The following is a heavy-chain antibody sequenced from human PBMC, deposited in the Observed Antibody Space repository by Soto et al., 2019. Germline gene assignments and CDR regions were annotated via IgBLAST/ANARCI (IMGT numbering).Heavy chain of an antibody. V-gene: IGHV6-1*01. Sequence: PSHTLPLTYAISGNTVASNSPAWNWISKSPSRGLEWLARTYYRSNWSHYYQVSVKSRITINPDTSKNQLPMQLNSVTPEDPAAYYCALGDGYSYNSDGMAVWGQGTTVRVSS. J-gene: IGHJ6*01. D-gene: IGHD5-18*01. CDR3: ALGDGYSYNSDGMAV. CDR2: TYYRSNWSH. CDR1: GNTVASNSPA.